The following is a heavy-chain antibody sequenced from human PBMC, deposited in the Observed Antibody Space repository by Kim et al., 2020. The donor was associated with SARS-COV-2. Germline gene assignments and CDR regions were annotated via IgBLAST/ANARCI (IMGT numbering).Heavy chain of an antibody. J-gene: IGHJ5*02. CDR3: ARDPPLRYFDWFDP. CDR2: ISSNSAYI. V-gene: IGHV3-21*01. D-gene: IGHD3-9*01. Sequence: GGSLRLSCAASGFNFSSYLMNWVRQAPGKGLEWLSSISSNSAYISYADSVKGRFTISRDNAKNSLYLQMDSLRGDDAAVYYCARDPPLRYFDWFDPWGQGTLVTVSS. CDR1: GFNFSSYL.